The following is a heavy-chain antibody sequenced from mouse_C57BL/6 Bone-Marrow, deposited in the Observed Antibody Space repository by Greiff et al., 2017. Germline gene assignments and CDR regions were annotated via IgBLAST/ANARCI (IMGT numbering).Heavy chain of an antibody. Sequence: EVHLVESGGGLVQPGGSMKLSCVASGFTFSNYWMNWVRQSPEKGLEWVAQIRLKSDNYATHYAESVKGRFTISRDDSKSSVYLQMNNLRAEDTGIYYCTTTVVASYYFDYWGQGTTLTVSS. D-gene: IGHD1-1*01. V-gene: IGHV6-3*01. CDR2: IRLKSDNYAT. J-gene: IGHJ2*01. CDR3: TTTVVASYYFDY. CDR1: GFTFSNYW.